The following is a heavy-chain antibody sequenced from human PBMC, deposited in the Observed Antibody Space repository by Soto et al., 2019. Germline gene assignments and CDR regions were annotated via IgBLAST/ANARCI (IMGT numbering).Heavy chain of an antibody. CDR2: IGTAGDT. CDR1: GFTFSSYD. D-gene: IGHD3-10*01. Sequence: PGGSLRLSCAASGFTFSSYDVHWVRQATGKGLEWVSAIGTAGDTYYPGSVKGRFTISRENAKNSLYLQMNSLRAGDTAVYYCARGNVSGAFDYWGQGTLVTVSS. J-gene: IGHJ4*02. CDR3: ARGNVSGAFDY. V-gene: IGHV3-13*01.